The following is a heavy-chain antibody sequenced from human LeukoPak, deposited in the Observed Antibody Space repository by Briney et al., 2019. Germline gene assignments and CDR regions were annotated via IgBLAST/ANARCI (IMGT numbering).Heavy chain of an antibody. CDR1: GYTFTSYG. V-gene: IGHV1-18*01. J-gene: IGHJ4*02. CDR2: ISANNGNT. Sequence: GASVKVSCKASGYTFTSYGISWVRQAPGQGLEWMGWISANNGNTYYLRKLQGRVTMTTDTSTNTAYMELRSLRSDDTAVYYCARDRLPAATIADYWGQGTLVTVSS. CDR3: ARDRLPAATIADY. D-gene: IGHD2-2*01.